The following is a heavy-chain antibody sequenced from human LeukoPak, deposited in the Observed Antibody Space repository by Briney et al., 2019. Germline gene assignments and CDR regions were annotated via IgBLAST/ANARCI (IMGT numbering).Heavy chain of an antibody. CDR2: IYYTGIT. Sequence: KTSETLSLTCTVSGGSINSYYWSWIRQPPGKGLEWIAYIYYTGITNYNPSLKSRVTISLDTSENQISLKLSSVTAADTAVYFCAGSIAAANVWGQGTLVTVSS. V-gene: IGHV4-59*01. CDR3: AGSIAAANV. D-gene: IGHD6-13*01. J-gene: IGHJ4*02. CDR1: GGSINSYY.